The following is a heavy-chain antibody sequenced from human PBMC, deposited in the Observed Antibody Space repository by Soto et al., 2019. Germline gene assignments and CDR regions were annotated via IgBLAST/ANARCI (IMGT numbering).Heavy chain of an antibody. J-gene: IGHJ5*02. CDR1: GFTFSSYV. CDR3: AKDEIVLVPAVPNGSDP. V-gene: IGHV3-23*01. CDR2: ISGSGGST. D-gene: IGHD2-2*01. Sequence: PGGSLRLSCAASGFTFSSYVMSWVRQAPGKGLEWVSAISGSGGSTYYADSVKGRFTISRDNSKNTLYLQMNSLRAEDTAVYYCAKDEIVLVPAVPNGSDPRGKGTQVPVSS.